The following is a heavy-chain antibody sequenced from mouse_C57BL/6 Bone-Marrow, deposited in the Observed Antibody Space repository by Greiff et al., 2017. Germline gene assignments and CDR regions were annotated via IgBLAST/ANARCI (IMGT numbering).Heavy chain of an antibody. CDR2: ISYDGSN. CDR3: ARAPIYYGNTWFAY. CDR1: GYSITSGYY. Sequence: EVHLVESGPGLVKPSQSLSLTCSVTGYSITSGYYWNWIRQFPGNKLEWMGYISYDGSNNYNPSLKNRISITRDTSKNQFFLKLNSVTTEDTATYYCARAPIYYGNTWFAYWGQGTLVTVSA. D-gene: IGHD2-1*01. J-gene: IGHJ3*01. V-gene: IGHV3-6*01.